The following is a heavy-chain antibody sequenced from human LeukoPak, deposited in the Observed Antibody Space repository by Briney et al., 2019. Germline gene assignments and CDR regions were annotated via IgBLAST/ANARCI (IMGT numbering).Heavy chain of an antibody. CDR2: INPNSGDT. CDR1: GYTFTGYY. Sequence: ASVKVSCKASGYTFTGYYMHWVRQAPGQGPEWMGWINPNSGDTNYAQKFQGRVTMTRDTSISTAYMELSRLRSDDTAVYYCAREIEDIVVVVAARGNWFDPWGQGTLVTVSS. D-gene: IGHD2-15*01. V-gene: IGHV1-2*02. CDR3: AREIEDIVVVVAARGNWFDP. J-gene: IGHJ5*02.